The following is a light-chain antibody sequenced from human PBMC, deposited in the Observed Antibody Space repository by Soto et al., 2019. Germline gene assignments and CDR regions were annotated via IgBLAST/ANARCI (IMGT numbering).Light chain of an antibody. J-gene: IGLJ7*01. Sequence: QPVLTQSPSASASLGASVKLTCTLSSGHSSYAIAWQQQQPEKGPRYLMKLNSDGSHSKGDGIPDRFSGSSSGAERYLTISSLQSEDEADYYCQTWGTGILFGGGTQLTVL. CDR3: QTWGTGIL. V-gene: IGLV4-69*01. CDR1: SGHSSYA. CDR2: LNSDGSH.